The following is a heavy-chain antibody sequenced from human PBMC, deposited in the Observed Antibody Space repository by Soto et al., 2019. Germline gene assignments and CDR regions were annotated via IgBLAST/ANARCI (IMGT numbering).Heavy chain of an antibody. Sequence: ASVKVSCKASGYSFTAYGISWVRQAPGQGLEWMGWISTDNGNTNYAHNLQGRVSMTTDPSTSTAYMELWSLGSDDTAVYYCARDVPDTNLFFYYYGMDVWGQGTTVTVSS. CDR2: ISTDNGNT. J-gene: IGHJ6*02. CDR3: ARDVPDTNLFFYYYGMDV. V-gene: IGHV1-18*01. CDR1: GYSFTAYG. D-gene: IGHD2-21*01.